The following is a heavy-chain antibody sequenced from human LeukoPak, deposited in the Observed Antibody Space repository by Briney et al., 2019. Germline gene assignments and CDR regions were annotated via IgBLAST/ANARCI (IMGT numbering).Heavy chain of an antibody. CDR1: GFTFSSYA. CDR3: AKDRGRSITIFGVSPFDY. J-gene: IGHJ4*02. D-gene: IGHD3-3*01. CDR2: ISGSGGST. V-gene: IGHV3-23*01. Sequence: GRSLRLSCAASGFTFSSYAMHWVRQAPGKGLEWVSAISGSGGSTYYADSVKGRFTISRDNSKNTLYLQMNSLRAEDTAVYYCAKDRGRSITIFGVSPFDYWGQGTLVTVSS.